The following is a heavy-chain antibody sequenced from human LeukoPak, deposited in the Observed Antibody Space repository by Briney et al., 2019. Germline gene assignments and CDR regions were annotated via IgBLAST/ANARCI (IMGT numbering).Heavy chain of an antibody. Sequence: GGSLRLSCAASGFTFSSYAMHWVRQAPGKGLEWVAVISYDGSNKYYADSVKGRFTISGDNSKNTLYLQMNSLRAEDTAVYYCARSSSWYLDYWGQGTLVTVSS. CDR1: GFTFSSYA. CDR3: ARSSSWYLDY. J-gene: IGHJ4*02. CDR2: ISYDGSNK. D-gene: IGHD2-2*01. V-gene: IGHV3-30*04.